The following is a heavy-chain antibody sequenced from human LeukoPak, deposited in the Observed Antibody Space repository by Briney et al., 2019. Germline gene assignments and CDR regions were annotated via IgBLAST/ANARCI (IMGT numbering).Heavy chain of an antibody. D-gene: IGHD4/OR15-4a*01. J-gene: IGHJ4*02. CDR1: GFTFSNAW. CDR2: IKSKTDGGTT. V-gene: IGHV3-15*01. Sequence: GGSLRLSCAASGFTFSNAWMSWVRQAPGKGLEWVGRIKSKTDGGTTDYAAPVKGRFTISRDDSKNTLYLQMNSLKTEDTAVYYCAKDRLRGTMDFDYWGQGTLVTVSS. CDR3: AKDRLRGTMDFDY.